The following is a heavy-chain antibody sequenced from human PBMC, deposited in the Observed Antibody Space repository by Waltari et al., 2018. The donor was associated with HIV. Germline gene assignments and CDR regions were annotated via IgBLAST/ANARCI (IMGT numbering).Heavy chain of an antibody. V-gene: IGHV4-39*01. CDR2: SYYTVHT. J-gene: IGHJ1*01. CDR1: GASMRPKNYY. D-gene: IGHD3-9*01. CDR3: ARQHAYTSDWFSQASFFNY. Sequence: LQLKESGPGLVKPSDTLSLPCAVSGASMRPKNYYWAWLRQSLGERLECIASSYYTVHTYFVPSLKNRTSISVDSAKNLLSLSLASVTAADTAIYYCARQHAYTSDWFSQASFFNYWGPGTLVTVSS.